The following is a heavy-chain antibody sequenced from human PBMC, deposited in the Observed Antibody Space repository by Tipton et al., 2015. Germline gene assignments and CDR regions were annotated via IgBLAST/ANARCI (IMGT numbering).Heavy chain of an antibody. D-gene: IGHD3-22*01. CDR2: ISYIGNT. CDR3: AREGHDSGGYSIHALDI. J-gene: IGHJ3*02. Sequence: TLSLTCTVSDGSVSSYYWSWIRQPPGKGLEWIGYISYIGNTNYNPSLKSRVTISVDTSKNQFSLKLSSVTAADTAVYYCAREGHDSGGYSIHALDIWAKGQWSPSLQ. CDR1: DGSVSSYY. V-gene: IGHV4-59*02.